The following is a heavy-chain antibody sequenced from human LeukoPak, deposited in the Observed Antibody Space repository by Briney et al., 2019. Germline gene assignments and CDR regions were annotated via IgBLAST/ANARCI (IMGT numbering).Heavy chain of an antibody. CDR3: ARGGGYRFDY. J-gene: IGHJ4*02. V-gene: IGHV3-74*01. Sequence: GGSLRLSCAASRFTFTNTWMHWVRQAPGKGLVWVSLINTDGSTTNYADSVKGRFTISRDNAKNTLYLQLNSLRDEDTAVYYCARGGGYRFDYWGQGALVTVSS. CDR2: INTDGSTT. CDR1: RFTFTNTW. D-gene: IGHD3-16*01.